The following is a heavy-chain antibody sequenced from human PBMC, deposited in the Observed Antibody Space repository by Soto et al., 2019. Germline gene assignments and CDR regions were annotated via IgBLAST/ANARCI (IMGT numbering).Heavy chain of an antibody. CDR2: IIPIFGTA. CDR1: GGTFSSYA. D-gene: IGHD5-18*01. J-gene: IGHJ6*02. V-gene: IGHV1-69*13. Sequence: SVKVSCKASGGTFSSYAVSWVRQAPGQGLEWMGGIIPIFGTANYAQKFQGRVTITADESTSTAYMELSSLRSEDTAVYYCARVPDGYNYYYYYGMDVGGQRTKVTVS. CDR3: ARVPDGYNYYYYYGMDV.